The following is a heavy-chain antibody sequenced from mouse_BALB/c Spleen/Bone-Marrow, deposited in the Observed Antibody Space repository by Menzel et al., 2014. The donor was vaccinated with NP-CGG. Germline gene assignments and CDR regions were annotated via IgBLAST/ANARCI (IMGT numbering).Heavy chain of an antibody. J-gene: IGHJ3*01. CDR2: INPDSSTI. CDR1: GFDFSRYW. V-gene: IGHV4-1*02. Sequence: EVQEVESGGGLVQPGGSLKLSCAASGFDFSRYWMRWVRQAPGKGLEWIGEINPDSSTINYTPSLTDKFIISRDNAKNTLYLQMSKVRSEDTALYYCASLHYYGFFAYGGQGTLVTVSA. CDR3: ASLHYYGFFAY. D-gene: IGHD1-2*01.